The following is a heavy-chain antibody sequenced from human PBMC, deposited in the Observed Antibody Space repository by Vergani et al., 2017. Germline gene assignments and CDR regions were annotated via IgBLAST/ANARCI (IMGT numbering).Heavy chain of an antibody. CDR1: GGSISNAAYY. Sequence: QVQLRESGPGLVKPSQTLSLTCTVSGGSISNAAYYWSWIRQHPGKGLEWIGYIHYSGSPYSNPSLKSRVTISVDTSKNQFSLKLNSVTAADTAVYYCARDLYDILTDSPRYYFDYWGQGTLVTVSS. V-gene: IGHV4-31*03. CDR2: IHYSGSP. J-gene: IGHJ4*02. D-gene: IGHD3-9*01. CDR3: ARDLYDILTDSPRYYFDY.